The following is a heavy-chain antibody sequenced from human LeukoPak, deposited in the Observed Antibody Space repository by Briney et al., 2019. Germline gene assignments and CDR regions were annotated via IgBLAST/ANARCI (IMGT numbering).Heavy chain of an antibody. J-gene: IGHJ4*02. V-gene: IGHV3-7*01. CDR3: ARDGGLHTNFDY. D-gene: IGHD2-15*01. Sequence: ETLSLTCTVSGGSISSYYWSWIRQPPGKGLEWVANTKPDGSAEYYADSVRGRFTASRDNANNLLYLQMNRLRAEDTAVYYCARDGGLHTNFDYWGQGTLLTVSS. CDR1: GGSISSYY. CDR2: TKPDGSAE.